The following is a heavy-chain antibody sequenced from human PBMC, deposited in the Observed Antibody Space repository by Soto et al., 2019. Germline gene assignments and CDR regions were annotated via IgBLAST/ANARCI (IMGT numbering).Heavy chain of an antibody. CDR3: AKCGPGGYYYGMDV. D-gene: IGHD2-15*01. J-gene: IGHJ6*02. CDR1: GFTFSSYA. V-gene: IGHV3-23*01. Sequence: PGGSLRLSCAASGFTFSSYAMSWVRQAPGKGLEWVSAISGSGGSTYYADSVKGRFTISRDNSKNTLYLQMNSLRAEDTVVYYCAKCGPGGYYYGMDVWGQGTTVTVSS. CDR2: ISGSGGST.